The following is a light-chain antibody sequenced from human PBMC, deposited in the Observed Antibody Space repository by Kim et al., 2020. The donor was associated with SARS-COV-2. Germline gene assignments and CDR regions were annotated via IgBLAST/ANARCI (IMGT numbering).Light chain of an antibody. CDR1: QTISSNY. J-gene: IGKJ5*01. CDR3: QQYDSTPIT. Sequence: EIVLTQSPGTLSLSPGESATLSCRASQTISSNYLAWYQQKPGQAPRLLIYGASSRATGIPDRFSGSGSGTDFTLTISGLEPEDFAVYYCQQYDSTPITFGQGTRLEIK. V-gene: IGKV3-20*01. CDR2: GAS.